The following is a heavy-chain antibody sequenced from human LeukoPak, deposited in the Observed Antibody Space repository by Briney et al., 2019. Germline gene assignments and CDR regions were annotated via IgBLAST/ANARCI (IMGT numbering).Heavy chain of an antibody. V-gene: IGHV1-69*13. J-gene: IGHJ4*02. Sequence: SVTVSCKASGGTFSSYAISWVRQAPGQGLEWMGGIIPIFGTANYAQKFQGRVTITADESTSTAYMELSSLRSEDTAVYYCARDYVDDIPMIKDYWGQGTLVTVSS. CDR3: ARDYVDDIPMIKDY. CDR2: IIPIFGTA. D-gene: IGHD2-8*01. CDR1: GGTFSSYA.